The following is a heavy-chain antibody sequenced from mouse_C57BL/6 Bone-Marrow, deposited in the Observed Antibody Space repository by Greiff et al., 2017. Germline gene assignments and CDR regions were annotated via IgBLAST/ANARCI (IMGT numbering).Heavy chain of an antibody. D-gene: IGHD2-2*01. CDR3: ARGGGGYPWYFHV. V-gene: IGHV1-69*01. Sequence: VQLQQPGAELVMPGASVKLSCKASGYTFTSYWMHWVKQRPGQGLEWIGEIDPSDSYTNYNQKFKGKSTVTVDKSSSTAYMQLSSLTSEDSAVYYCARGGGGYPWYFHVWGTGTTVTVSS. CDR2: IDPSDSYT. J-gene: IGHJ1*03. CDR1: GYTFTSYW.